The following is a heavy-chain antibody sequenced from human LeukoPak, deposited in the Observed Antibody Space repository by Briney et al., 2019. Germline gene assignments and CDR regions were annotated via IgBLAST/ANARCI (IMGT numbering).Heavy chain of an antibody. J-gene: IGHJ4*02. V-gene: IGHV3-21*01. CDR1: GFTFSSYS. D-gene: IGHD6-6*01. CDR3: ARDRGGSSSSGDY. CDR2: ISSSSSYI. Sequence: PGGSLRLSCAASGFTFSSYSMNWVRQAPGKGLEWVSSISSSSSYIYYADSVKGRFTISRDNAKNSLYLQMNSLRAEDTAVYHCARDRGGSSSSGDYWGQGTLVTVSS.